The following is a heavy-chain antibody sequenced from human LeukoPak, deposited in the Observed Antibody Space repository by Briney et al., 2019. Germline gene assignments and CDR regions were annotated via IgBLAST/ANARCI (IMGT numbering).Heavy chain of an antibody. CDR2: FSISDGRT. J-gene: IGHJ4*02. D-gene: IGHD3-10*01. Sequence: GGSLRLSCAASGFTFTNYAMSWVRQAPGKGLEYISTFSISDGRTYYADSVKGRFTISRDNSKYTLYLQMNSLRAEDTAVYYCAKQHAATGGYFDYWGQGTLVTVSS. V-gene: IGHV3-23*01. CDR3: AKQHAATGGYFDY. CDR1: GFTFTNYA.